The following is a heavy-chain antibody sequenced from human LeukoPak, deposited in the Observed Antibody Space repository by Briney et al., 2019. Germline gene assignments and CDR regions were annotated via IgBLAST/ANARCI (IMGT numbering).Heavy chain of an antibody. CDR2: IKQDGTET. J-gene: IGHJ4*02. CDR3: ARSLSHWELPTNY. D-gene: IGHD1-26*01. CDR1: GFTFSTYW. V-gene: IGHV3-7*01. Sequence: GGSLRLSCAASGFTFSTYWMSWVRQAPGKGLEWVANIKQDGTETYYVDSVKGRFTVSRDNAKNSVFLQMNSLRADDTAVYYCARSLSHWELPTNYWGQGTLVTVSS.